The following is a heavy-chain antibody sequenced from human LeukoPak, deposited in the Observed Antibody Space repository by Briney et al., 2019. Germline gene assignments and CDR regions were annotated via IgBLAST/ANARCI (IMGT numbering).Heavy chain of an antibody. Sequence: GGSLRLSCEASGFTFSSYAMSWVRQVPEKGLEWVSSITGGGDTTGYADSVKGRFTISRDNSKNTLYLHMSSLKAEDTALYYCARAYGYSGYYQLPIDYWGQGTLVTVSS. J-gene: IGHJ4*02. CDR2: ITGGGDTT. CDR3: ARAYGYSGYYQLPIDY. V-gene: IGHV3-23*01. CDR1: GFTFSSYA. D-gene: IGHD3-22*01.